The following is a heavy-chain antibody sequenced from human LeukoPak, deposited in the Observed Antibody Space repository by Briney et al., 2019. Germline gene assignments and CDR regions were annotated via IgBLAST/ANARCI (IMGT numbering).Heavy chain of an antibody. CDR2: INPNSGGT. CDR3: ARYSGGSCH. J-gene: IGHJ1*01. CDR1: GGTFSSYA. V-gene: IGHV1-2*02. D-gene: IGHD2-15*01. Sequence: GASVKVSCKASGGTFSSYAISWVREAPGQGLERMGWINPNSGGTNSAQKFQGRVTMTRDTSISTAYMELSRVRSGDTAVYYCARYSGGSCHWGQDTLVTVSS.